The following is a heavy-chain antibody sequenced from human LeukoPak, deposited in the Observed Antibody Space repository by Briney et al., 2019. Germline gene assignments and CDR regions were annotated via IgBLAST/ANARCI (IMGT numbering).Heavy chain of an antibody. CDR1: GFTFSSYA. Sequence: GGSLRLSCAASGFTFSSYAMSWVRQAPGKGLEWVSAISGSGGSTYYADSVKGRFTISRDNAKNSLYLQMNSLRAEDTAVYYCARTVYSSSWYYFDYWGQGTLVTVSS. D-gene: IGHD6-13*01. J-gene: IGHJ4*02. CDR3: ARTVYSSSWYYFDY. CDR2: ISGSGGST. V-gene: IGHV3-23*01.